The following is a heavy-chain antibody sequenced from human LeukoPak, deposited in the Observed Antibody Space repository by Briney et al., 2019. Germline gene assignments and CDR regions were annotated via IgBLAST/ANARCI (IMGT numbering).Heavy chain of an antibody. CDR3: AKDGRITIFGVVIYYFDY. Sequence: GGSLRLSCAASGFTFNSYAMSWVRQAPGKGLEWVSGISGSGGSTHYADSVKGRFTIYRDNSKNTLYLQMNSLRAEDTAVYYCAKDGRITIFGVVIYYFDYWGQGTLVTVSS. CDR1: GFTFNSYA. V-gene: IGHV3-23*01. J-gene: IGHJ4*02. CDR2: ISGSGGST. D-gene: IGHD3-3*01.